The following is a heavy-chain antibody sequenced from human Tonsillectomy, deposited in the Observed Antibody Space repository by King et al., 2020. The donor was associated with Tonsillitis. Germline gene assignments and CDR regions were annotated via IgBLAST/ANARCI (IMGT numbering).Heavy chain of an antibody. CDR1: GDTFSNYV. CDR2: IIPMFGTT. J-gene: IGHJ6*03. CDR3: SILHDYYMDV. Sequence: AQLVQSGAEVKKPGSSVKVPCKASGDTFSNYVIIWVRQAPEQGFEWMGQIIPMFGTTTYAQQFKGRVTITADESTSTAYMELSSLRSEDTAVYYCSILHDYYMDVWGQGTTVIVSS. V-gene: IGHV1-69*01.